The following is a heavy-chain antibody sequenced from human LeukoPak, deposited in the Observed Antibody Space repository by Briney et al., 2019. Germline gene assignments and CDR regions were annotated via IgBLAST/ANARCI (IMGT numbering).Heavy chain of an antibody. Sequence: GGSLRLSCAASGFTFSSYAMSWVRQAPGKGLEWVSAISGSGGSTYYADSVKGRFTISRDNSKDTVFLQMNSLRVEDTALYYCTRGQSYCGADCYSDWGQGTLVTVSS. CDR3: TRGQSYCGADCYSD. CDR2: ISGSGGST. J-gene: IGHJ4*02. D-gene: IGHD2-21*02. V-gene: IGHV3-23*01. CDR1: GFTFSSYA.